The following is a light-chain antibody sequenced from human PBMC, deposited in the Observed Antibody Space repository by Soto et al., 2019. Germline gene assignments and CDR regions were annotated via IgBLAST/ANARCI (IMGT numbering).Light chain of an antibody. V-gene: IGKV1-39*01. Sequence: DIQMTQSPSSLSASVGDRVTIICRARQSIKRFLNWYQQKPGKAPKLLIYESSILQRGVPSRFSGNASGTEFALTISSLQPEDFAIYRCQQSYSPPTFGQGTRLEIQ. J-gene: IGKJ5*01. CDR2: ESS. CDR3: QQSYSPPT. CDR1: QSIKRF.